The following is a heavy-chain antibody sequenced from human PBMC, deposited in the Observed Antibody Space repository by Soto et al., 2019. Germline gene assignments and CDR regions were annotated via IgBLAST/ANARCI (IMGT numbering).Heavy chain of an antibody. CDR2: IDPSDSYV. CDR1: GYSFSSHW. CDR3: ALDKPPDGSGSDY. D-gene: IGHD3-22*01. J-gene: IGHJ4*02. V-gene: IGHV5-10-1*01. Sequence: PGESLKISCKGFGYSFSSHWISWVRQMPGKGLEWMGRIDPSDSYVNYGPAFQGHVTISADKSFSTAYLQWSSLKASATAMYYYALDKPPDGSGSDYWGQGTQVTV.